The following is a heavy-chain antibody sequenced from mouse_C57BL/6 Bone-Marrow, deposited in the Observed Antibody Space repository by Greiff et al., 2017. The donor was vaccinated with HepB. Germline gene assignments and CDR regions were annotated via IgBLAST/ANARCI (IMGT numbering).Heavy chain of an antibody. CDR3: TSDDGYYVGFAY. J-gene: IGHJ3*01. V-gene: IGHV6-6*01. D-gene: IGHD2-3*01. CDR1: GFTFSDAW. CDR2: IRNKANNHAT. Sequence: EVKLVESGGGLVQPGGSMKLSCAASGFTFSDAWMDWVRQSPEKGLEWVAEIRNKANNHATYYAESVKGRFTISRDDSKSSVYLKMNSLRAEDTGIYYCTSDDGYYVGFAYWGRGTLVTVSA.